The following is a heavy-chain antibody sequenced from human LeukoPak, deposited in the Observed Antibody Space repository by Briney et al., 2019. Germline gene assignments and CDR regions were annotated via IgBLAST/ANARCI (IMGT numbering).Heavy chain of an antibody. CDR2: IYGGGNI. CDR1: GFTVSSNY. Sequence: GGSLRLSCAASGFTVSSNYMNWVRQAPGEGLEWVSVIYGGGNIYYADSVKGRFTISRDSSKNTLYLQMNSLRAEDTAVYYCARGAGYNYPYYFDYWGQGTLVTVSS. CDR3: ARGAGYNYPYYFDY. V-gene: IGHV3-53*01. J-gene: IGHJ4*02. D-gene: IGHD5-24*01.